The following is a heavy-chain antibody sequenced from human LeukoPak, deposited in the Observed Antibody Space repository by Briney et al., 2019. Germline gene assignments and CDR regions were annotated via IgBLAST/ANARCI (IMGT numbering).Heavy chain of an antibody. D-gene: IGHD2-2*01. CDR3: ARVPYQLLFRGMDV. J-gene: IGHJ6*02. V-gene: IGHV3-7*01. Sequence: PGGSLRLSCAASGLNFSSYWMSWGRQAPGKGLEWVANIQQDGRVKNYVDSVKGQFNIYRDNAKNSLYMQMKSLRAEEKAVYYCARVPYQLLFRGMDVWGQGTTVTVSS. CDR1: GLNFSSYW. CDR2: IQQDGRVK.